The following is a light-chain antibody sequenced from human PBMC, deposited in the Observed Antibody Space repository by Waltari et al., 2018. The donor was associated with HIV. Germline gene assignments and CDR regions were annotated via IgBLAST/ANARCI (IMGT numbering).Light chain of an antibody. CDR1: SSDVGGYNS. J-gene: IGLJ1*01. CDR2: AVN. Sequence: QYALTQPPSASGSPGQSVAISCTGTSSDVGGYNSVSWHQQHPGKAPKLLIYAVNKRPSGVPDRFSGSKSGNTASLTVSGLQVDDEADYYCSSFSDNNRIVFGTGTRVTVL. V-gene: IGLV2-8*01. CDR3: SSFSDNNRIV.